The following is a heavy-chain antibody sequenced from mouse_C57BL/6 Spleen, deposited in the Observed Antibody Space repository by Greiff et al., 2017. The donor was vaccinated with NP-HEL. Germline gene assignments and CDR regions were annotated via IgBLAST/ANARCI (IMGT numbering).Heavy chain of an antibody. J-gene: IGHJ3*01. Sequence: VQLQQSGAELVRPGASVTLSCKASGYTFTDYEMHWVKQTPVHGLEWIGAIDPETGGTAYNQKFKGKAILTAAKSSSTAYMELRSLTSEDSAVYYGTRSEAYYSNYGFAYWGQGTLVTVPA. V-gene: IGHV1-15*01. CDR1: GYTFTDYE. CDR3: TRSEAYYSNYGFAY. CDR2: IDPETGGT. D-gene: IGHD2-5*01.